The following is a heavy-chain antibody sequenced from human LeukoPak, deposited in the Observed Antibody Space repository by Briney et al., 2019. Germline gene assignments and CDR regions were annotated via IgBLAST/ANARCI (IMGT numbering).Heavy chain of an antibody. CDR1: GYMFISYG. V-gene: IGHV1-18*01. J-gene: IGHJ4*02. Sequence: EASMKVSCKASGYMFISYGISWVRQAPGQGLEWMGWISTYDGNTNYAQKFQGRVTMTTDTSTSTAYMVLRSLRSDDTAFYYCARGDYGDYTDYWAQGTLVTVSS. D-gene: IGHD4-17*01. CDR3: ARGDYGDYTDY. CDR2: ISTYDGNT.